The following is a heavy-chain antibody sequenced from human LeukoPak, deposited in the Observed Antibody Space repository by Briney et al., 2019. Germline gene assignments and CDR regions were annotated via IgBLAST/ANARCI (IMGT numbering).Heavy chain of an antibody. CDR1: GGSISSNY. J-gene: IGHJ4*02. Sequence: SETLSLTCTVSGGSISSNYWSWIRQPAGKGLEWIGRIYTSGSTRSTNYNASLKSRVTMSVDTYKNQFSLKLSSVTAADTAVYYCTRGPQGRDGYTIDYWGQGTLVTVSS. CDR2: IYTSGSTRST. CDR3: TRGPQGRDGYTIDY. V-gene: IGHV4-4*07. D-gene: IGHD5-24*01.